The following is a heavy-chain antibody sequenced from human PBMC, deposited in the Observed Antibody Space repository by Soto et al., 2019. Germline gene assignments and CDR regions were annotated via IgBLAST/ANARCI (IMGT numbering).Heavy chain of an antibody. D-gene: IGHD3-22*01. J-gene: IGHJ4*02. CDR1: GYTFNRYA. CDR2: ISAYNGNT. CDR3: GRLYYYDSSGYYYVEDF. V-gene: IGHV1-18*01. Sequence: QVQLVQSGAEVKKPGASVKVSCKASGYTFNRYAISWVRQAPGQGLEWMGWISAYNGNTNYAQKLQGRVTMTTDTSTSTAYMELRSLRSDDTAVYYCGRLYYYDSSGYYYVEDFWGQGTLVTVSS.